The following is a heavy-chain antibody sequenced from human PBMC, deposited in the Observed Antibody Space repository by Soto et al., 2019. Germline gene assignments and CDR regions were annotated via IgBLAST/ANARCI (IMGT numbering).Heavy chain of an antibody. CDR3: AKDRTVLRFLEWSTGARVFDY. D-gene: IGHD3-3*01. CDR2: ISGSGGST. J-gene: IGHJ4*02. V-gene: IGHV3-23*01. CDR1: GFTFSSYA. Sequence: EVQLLESGGGLVQPGGSLRLSCAASGFTFSSYAMSWVRQAPGKGLEWVSAISGSGGSTYYAGSVKGRFTISRDNSKNTLYLQMNSLRAEDTAVYYCAKDRTVLRFLEWSTGARVFDYWGQGTLVTVSS.